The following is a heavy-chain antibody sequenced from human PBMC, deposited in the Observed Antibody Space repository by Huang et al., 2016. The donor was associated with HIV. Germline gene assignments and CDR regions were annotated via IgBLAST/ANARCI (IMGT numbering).Heavy chain of an antibody. V-gene: IGHV4-39*01. J-gene: IGHJ3*02. Sequence: QLHLPQSGPGLVRPSETLSLICTVSGGSITSSNHYWGWIRQTPGKGLEWIGNFDYSVDAYYTPSLKNRVAISIDTSKSQFSLRLSSVIATDTAVYYCASGEYGKNAYDIWGQGTVVTVSA. D-gene: IGHD2-2*01. CDR2: FDYSVDA. CDR1: GGSITSSNHY. CDR3: ASGEYGKNAYDI.